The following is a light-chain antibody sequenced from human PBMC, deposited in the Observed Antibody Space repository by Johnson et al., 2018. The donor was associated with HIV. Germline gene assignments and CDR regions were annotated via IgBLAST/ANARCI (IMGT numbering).Light chain of an antibody. CDR2: EDN. CDR1: TSNIGKSY. V-gene: IGLV1-51*02. Sequence: QPVLTQPPSVSAAPGQKVTISCSGSTSNIGKSYVSWYQQLPGTAPKLLIYEDNKRPSGIPDRFSGSKSGTSATLGITGLQTGDEAEYYCGTWKLSLNIEYVCGTGTKVTVL. J-gene: IGLJ1*01. CDR3: GTWKLSLNIEYV.